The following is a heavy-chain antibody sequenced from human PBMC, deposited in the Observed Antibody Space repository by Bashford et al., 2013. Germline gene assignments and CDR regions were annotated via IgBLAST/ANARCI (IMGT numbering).Heavy chain of an antibody. CDR2: ISSTGNYI. D-gene: IGHD3-22*01. Sequence: VRQAPGKGLEWVSSISSTGNYIYYADSVKGRFTISRDNAKNSLILQMNSLRAEDTALYYCARAWFYMIVLVSAYDAFDTVGPRDNGHRL. J-gene: IGHJ3*02. CDR3: ARAWFYMIVLVSAYDAFDT. V-gene: IGHV3-21*01.